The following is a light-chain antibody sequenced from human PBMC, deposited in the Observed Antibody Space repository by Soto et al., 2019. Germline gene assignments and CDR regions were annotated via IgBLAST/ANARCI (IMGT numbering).Light chain of an antibody. J-gene: IGLJ2*01. CDR1: SSDVGGYNY. Sequence: QSALTQPPSASGSPGQXXTISCTGTSSDVGGYNYVSWYQQHPGKAPKLMIYEVSKRPSGVPDRFSGSKSGNTASLTVSGLQAEDEADYYCSSYAGSNNLIFGGGTKLTVL. V-gene: IGLV2-8*01. CDR2: EVS. CDR3: SSYAGSNNLI.